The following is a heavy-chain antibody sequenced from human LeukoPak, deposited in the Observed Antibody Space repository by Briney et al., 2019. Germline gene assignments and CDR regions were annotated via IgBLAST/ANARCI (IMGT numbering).Heavy chain of an antibody. J-gene: IGHJ4*02. CDR3: ARSHFRNYGDFDY. CDR1: GYTFTSYG. Sequence: ASVKVSCKASGYTFTSYGISWLRQPPAQGLEWMGLISEYNGNTNYAQKLQGRVTMTTDTSTSTAYMELRSLRSDDTAVYYCARSHFRNYGDFDYWGQGTLVTVSS. D-gene: IGHD4-17*01. CDR2: ISEYNGNT. V-gene: IGHV1-18*01.